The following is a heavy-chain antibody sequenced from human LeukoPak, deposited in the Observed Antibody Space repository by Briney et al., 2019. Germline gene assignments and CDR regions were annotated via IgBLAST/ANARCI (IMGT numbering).Heavy chain of an antibody. V-gene: IGHV1-24*01. D-gene: IGHD1-26*01. CDR1: GYTLTELS. CDR3: AREKMGATTHFDY. Sequence: ASVKVSCKVSGYTLTELSMHWVRQAPGKGLEWMGGFDPEDGETIYAQKFQGRVTITADKSTSTAYMELSSLRSEDTAVYYCAREKMGATTHFDYWGQGTLVTVSS. J-gene: IGHJ4*02. CDR2: FDPEDGET.